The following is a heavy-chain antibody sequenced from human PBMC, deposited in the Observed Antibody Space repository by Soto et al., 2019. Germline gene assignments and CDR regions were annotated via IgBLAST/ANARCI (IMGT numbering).Heavy chain of an antibody. CDR3: AREGKTYYYDSSGPDY. Sequence: QVQLQQWGAGLLKPSETLSLTCAVYGGSFSGYYWSWIRQPPGKGLEWIGEINHSGSTNYNPSLKSRVTISVDTSKNLFSLKLSSVTAADTAVYYCAREGKTYYYDSSGPDYWGQGTLVTVSS. J-gene: IGHJ4*02. CDR1: GGSFSGYY. CDR2: INHSGST. V-gene: IGHV4-34*01. D-gene: IGHD3-22*01.